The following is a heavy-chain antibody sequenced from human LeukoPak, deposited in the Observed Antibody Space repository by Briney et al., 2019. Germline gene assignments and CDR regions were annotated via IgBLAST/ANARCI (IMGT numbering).Heavy chain of an antibody. CDR2: ISGSGSTM. J-gene: IGHJ4*02. CDR1: GFTFSDYY. D-gene: IGHD3-10*01. V-gene: IGHV3-11*01. Sequence: NPGGSLRLSCAASGFTFSDYYMSWIRQAPGKGLEWISYISGSGSTMYYADSVKGRFTISRDNAKSSLSLQMTSLRAEDTAVYYCARDSHYGSAYWGQGTLVTVSS. CDR3: ARDSHYGSAY.